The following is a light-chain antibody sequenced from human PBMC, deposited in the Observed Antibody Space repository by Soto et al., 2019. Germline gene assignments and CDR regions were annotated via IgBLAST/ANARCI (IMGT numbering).Light chain of an antibody. J-gene: IGLJ2*01. CDR1: ASNLGGNP. CDR2: TNH. CDR3: ASWDDSLNAVV. V-gene: IGLV1-44*01. Sequence: QSVLTQPPSVAGTPGQKVSISCSGSASNLGGNPVNWYQHLPGAAPKLLIYTNHQRPSGVPDRFSGSQSVTSASLAISGLRSEDEADFYCASWDDSLNAVVFGGGTKVNVL.